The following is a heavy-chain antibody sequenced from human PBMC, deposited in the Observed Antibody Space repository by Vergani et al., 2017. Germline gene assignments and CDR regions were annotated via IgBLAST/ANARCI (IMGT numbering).Heavy chain of an antibody. V-gene: IGHV1-24*01. J-gene: IGHJ6*02. CDR1: GYTLTELS. CDR2: FDPEDGET. D-gene: IGHD3-3*01. Sequence: QVQLVQSGAEVKKPGASVKVSCKVSGYTLTELSMHWVRQAPGKGLEWMGGFDPEDGETIYAQKFQGRVTMTEDTSTDTAYMGLSSLRSEDTAVYYWATGGDIMKLRFLEWSRGYYYGMDVWGQGTTVTVSS. CDR3: ATGGDIMKLRFLEWSRGYYYGMDV.